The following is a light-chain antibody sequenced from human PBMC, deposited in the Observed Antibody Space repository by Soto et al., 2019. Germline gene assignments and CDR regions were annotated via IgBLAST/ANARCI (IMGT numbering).Light chain of an antibody. Sequence: QSVLTQPPSASATPGQRVTISCSGSSSNIGGNTVNWYQQLPGTAPKLLIFTSNQRPSGVPDRSSASKSGTSASLAISGLQSEDEADYYCAAWDDNLNGPVFGGGTKLTVL. CDR2: TSN. J-gene: IGLJ2*01. CDR1: SSNIGGNT. CDR3: AAWDDNLNGPV. V-gene: IGLV1-44*01.